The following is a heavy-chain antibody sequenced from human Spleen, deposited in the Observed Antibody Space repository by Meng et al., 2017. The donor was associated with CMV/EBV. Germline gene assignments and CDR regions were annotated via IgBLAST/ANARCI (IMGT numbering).Heavy chain of an antibody. CDR3: ARPGGLFGSPNYYGMDV. D-gene: IGHD3-10*02. Sequence: GGSLRLSCVASGFTFSSYWMHWVRQAPGKGLEWVSYISSSGSTIYYADSVKGRFTISRDNAKNSLYLQMNSLRAEDTAVYYCARPGGLFGSPNYYGMDVWGQGTTVTVSS. CDR1: GFTFSSYW. V-gene: IGHV3-48*04. CDR2: ISSSGSTI. J-gene: IGHJ6*02.